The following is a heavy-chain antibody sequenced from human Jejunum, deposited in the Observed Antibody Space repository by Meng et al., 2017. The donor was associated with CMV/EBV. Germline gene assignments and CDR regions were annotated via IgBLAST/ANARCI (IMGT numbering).Heavy chain of an antibody. D-gene: IGHD1-26*01. CDR2: ISSSGDYT. CDR1: GLTFSDQY. V-gene: IGHV3-11*06. Sequence: VQLVEYGGGLVKPGGSLSLSCAAYGLTFSDQYMSWIRQPPGKGLELMSYISSSGDYTNYADSARGRFTVSRDNSKNSLYLQLNSLRAEDTALYYCTTVHYYAINYWGQGTLVTVSS. CDR3: TTVHYYAINY. J-gene: IGHJ4*02.